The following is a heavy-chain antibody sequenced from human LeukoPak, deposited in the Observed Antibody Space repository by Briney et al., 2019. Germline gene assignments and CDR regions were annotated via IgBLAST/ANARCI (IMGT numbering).Heavy chain of an antibody. CDR1: GYSFTSYW. CDR3: AISPLAYCGGDCHSPPGPFDY. Sequence: GESLKISCKGSGYSFTSYWIGWVRQMPGKGLKWMGIIYPGDSDTRYSPSFQGQVTISADKSISTAYLQWSSLKASDTAMYYCAISPLAYCGGDCHSPPGPFDYWGQGTLVTVSS. V-gene: IGHV5-51*01. D-gene: IGHD2-21*02. J-gene: IGHJ4*02. CDR2: IYPGDSDT.